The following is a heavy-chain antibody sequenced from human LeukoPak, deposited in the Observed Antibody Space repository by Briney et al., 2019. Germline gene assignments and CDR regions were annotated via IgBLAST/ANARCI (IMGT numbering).Heavy chain of an antibody. V-gene: IGHV3-30-3*01. CDR2: ISYDGSNK. CDR3: ARSYDSSGYYLDY. CDR1: GFTFSSYA. J-gene: IGHJ4*02. Sequence: GGSLRLSCAASGFTFSSYAMHWVRQAPGKGLEWVAVISYDGSNKYYADSVKGRFTISSDNSKNTLYLQMNSLRAEDTAVYYCARSYDSSGYYLDYWGQGTLVTVSS. D-gene: IGHD3-22*01.